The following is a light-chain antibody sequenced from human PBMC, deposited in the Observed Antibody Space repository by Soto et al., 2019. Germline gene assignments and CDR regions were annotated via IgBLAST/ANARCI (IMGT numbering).Light chain of an antibody. J-gene: IGKJ1*01. Sequence: EIVLTQSPGTLSLSPGERATLSCRASQSVSNNYLGWYQQKPGQAPRLLICGASSRATGIPDRFSGSGSGTDFTLTISGLEPEDVAVYYCQQYGSSPRTFGQGTKVEIK. CDR1: QSVSNNY. V-gene: IGKV3-20*01. CDR3: QQYGSSPRT. CDR2: GAS.